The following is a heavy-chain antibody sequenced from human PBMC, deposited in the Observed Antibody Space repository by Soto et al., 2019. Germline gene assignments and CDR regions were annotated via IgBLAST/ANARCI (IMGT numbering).Heavy chain of an antibody. CDR2: MNPNSGNT. D-gene: IGHD6-19*01. CDR1: GYTFTSYD. CDR3: ARVNSSGPYWFDP. J-gene: IGHJ5*02. Sequence: ASVKVSCKASGYTFTSYDINWVRQATGQGLEWMGWMNPNSGNTGYAQKFQGRVTITRNTSISTAYMELRSLRSDDTAVYYCARVNSSGPYWFDPWGQGTLVTVSS. V-gene: IGHV1-8*01.